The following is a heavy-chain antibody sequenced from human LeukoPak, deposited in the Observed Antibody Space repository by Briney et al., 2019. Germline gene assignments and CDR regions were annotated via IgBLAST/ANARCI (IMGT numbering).Heavy chain of an antibody. CDR1: GFTFSSYE. J-gene: IGHJ4*02. CDR3: AKSFGPVIAAAGTGAD. V-gene: IGHV3-23*01. Sequence: GGSLRLSCAAAGFTFSSYEMNWVRQAPGKGLEWVSMISGSGSSTYYADSVKGRFAISRDNSKNTLYLQMNSLRAEDTAVYYCAKSFGPVIAAAGTGADWGQGTLVTVSS. D-gene: IGHD6-13*01. CDR2: ISGSGSST.